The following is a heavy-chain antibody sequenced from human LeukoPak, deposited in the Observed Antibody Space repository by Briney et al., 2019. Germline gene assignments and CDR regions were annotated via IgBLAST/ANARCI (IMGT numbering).Heavy chain of an antibody. CDR3: ARGRSNYYGMDV. Sequence: SETLSLTCIVSGDSISSSYWSWIRQSPGKGLEWIGYIYYNGNTNYSPSLKSRVTMSADTSKNLFSLKVSSVTAADTAVYYCARGRSNYYGMDVWGQGTTVTVSS. V-gene: IGHV4-59*01. CDR2: IYYNGNT. J-gene: IGHJ6*02. D-gene: IGHD1-26*01. CDR1: GDSISSSY.